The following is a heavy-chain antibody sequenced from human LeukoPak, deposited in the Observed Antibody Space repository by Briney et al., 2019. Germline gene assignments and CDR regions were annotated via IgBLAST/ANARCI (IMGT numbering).Heavy chain of an antibody. J-gene: IGHJ4*02. V-gene: IGHV3-74*01. Sequence: GGSLRLSCAASGFTFSSYWMHWVRQAPGKGLVGVSRINSDGASTNYADSVKGRFTISRDNAKNTLYLQMNSLRAEDTAVYYCARVNYGGNSFSDYWGQGTLVTVSS. CDR2: INSDGAST. CDR3: ARVNYGGNSFSDY. CDR1: GFTFSSYW. D-gene: IGHD4-23*01.